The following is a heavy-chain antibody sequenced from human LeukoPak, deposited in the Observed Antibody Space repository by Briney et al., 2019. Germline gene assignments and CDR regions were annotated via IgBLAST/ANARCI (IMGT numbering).Heavy chain of an antibody. V-gene: IGHV2-5*01. D-gene: IGHD2-2*01. CDR3: AQLGYCSSTSCPAAGY. J-gene: IGHJ4*02. CDR2: IYWNDDK. CDR1: GFSLSTSGVG. Sequence: SGPTLVNPTQTLRLTCTFSGFSLSTSGVGVGWIRQPPGKALEWLALIYWNDDKRYSPSLKNRLTITKDTSKNQVVLTMTNMVPVDTATYYCAQLGYCSSTSCPAAGYWGQGTLVTVSS.